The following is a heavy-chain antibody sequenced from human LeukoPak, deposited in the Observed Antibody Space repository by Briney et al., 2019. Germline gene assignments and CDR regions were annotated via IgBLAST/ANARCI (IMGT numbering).Heavy chain of an antibody. CDR3: ARASPAQLDLFPHPCGP. CDR1: GFTFSDYY. D-gene: IGHD6-6*01. V-gene: IGHV3-11*01. CDR2: ISSSGSII. Sequence: GGSLRLSCAASGFTFSDYYMSWIRQAPGKGLEWVSYISSSGSIIYYADSVKGRFTISRDNAKNTLYLQMNSLRAEDTAVYYCARASPAQLDLFPHPCGPWGQGTLVTVSS. J-gene: IGHJ5*02.